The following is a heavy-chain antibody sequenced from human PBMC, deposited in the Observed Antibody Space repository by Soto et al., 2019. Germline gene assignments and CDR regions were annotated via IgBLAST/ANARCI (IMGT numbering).Heavy chain of an antibody. CDR3: ARAAYCGGDCYSRFDH. D-gene: IGHD2-21*02. V-gene: IGHV1-69*13. CDR2: IIPIFGTA. CDR1: GGTFSSYA. Sequence: SVKVSCKASGGTFSSYAISWVRQAPGQGLEWMGGIIPIFGTANYAQKFQGRVTITADESTSTAYMELSSLRSEDTAVYYCARAAYCGGDCYSRFDHWGQGTLVTVSS. J-gene: IGHJ5*02.